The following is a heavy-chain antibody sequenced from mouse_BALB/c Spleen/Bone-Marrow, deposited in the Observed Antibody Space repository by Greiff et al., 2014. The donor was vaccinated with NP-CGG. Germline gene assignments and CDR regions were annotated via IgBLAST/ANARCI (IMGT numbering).Heavy chain of an antibody. CDR1: GFTFSSYA. J-gene: IGHJ2*01. CDR3: ARQGYHRYDGRGFDY. CDR2: ISSGGSYT. V-gene: IGHV5-9-3*01. D-gene: IGHD2-14*01. Sequence: VPLKESGGGLVKPGGSLKLSCAASGFTFSSYAMSLGRPTPEKRLGWVATISSGGSYTYYPDSVKGRFTISRDNAKNTLYLQMSSLRSEDTAMYYCARQGYHRYDGRGFDYWGQGTTLTVSS.